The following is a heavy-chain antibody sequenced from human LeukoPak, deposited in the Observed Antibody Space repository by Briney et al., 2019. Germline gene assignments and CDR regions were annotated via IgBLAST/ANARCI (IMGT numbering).Heavy chain of an antibody. CDR2: ISWNSGSI. CDR3: AKALFSSGSSNWFDP. Sequence: GGSLRLSCAASGFTFDDYAMHWVRQAPGKGLEWVSGISWNSGSIGYADSVKGRFTISRDNAKNSLYLQMNSLRAEDTALYYCAKALFSSGSSNWFDPWGQGTLVTVSS. V-gene: IGHV3-9*01. J-gene: IGHJ5*02. CDR1: GFTFDDYA. D-gene: IGHD3-10*01.